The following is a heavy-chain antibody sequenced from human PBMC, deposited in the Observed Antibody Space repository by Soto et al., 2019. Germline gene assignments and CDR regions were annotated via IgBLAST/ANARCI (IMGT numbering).Heavy chain of an antibody. J-gene: IGHJ4*02. D-gene: IGHD6-13*01. Sequence: WVSLRLPCAAAGFTFSSYSMHWFRQAPGKGLVWVSRIRSDGTKSEYAGSVKGRFTISRDNAKTMFYLQRNSLRAEDKAVYYSASGRPEQQPYLAYWRLGTMVTVFS. CDR2: IRSDGTKS. CDR1: GFTFSSYS. CDR3: ASGRPEQQPYLAY. V-gene: IGHV3-74*03.